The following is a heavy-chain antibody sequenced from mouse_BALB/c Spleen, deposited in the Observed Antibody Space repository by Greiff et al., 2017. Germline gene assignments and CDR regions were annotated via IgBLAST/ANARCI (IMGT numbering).Heavy chain of an antibody. CDR2: ISDGGSYT. V-gene: IGHV5-4*02. D-gene: IGHD3-3*01. CDR3: ARGGREDAMDY. CDR1: GFTFSDYY. Sequence: EVKVEESGGGLVKPGGSLKLSCAASGFTFSDYYMYWVRQTPEKRLEWVATISDGGSYTYYPDSVKGRFTISRDNAKNNLYLQMSSLKSEDTAMYYCARGGREDAMDYWGQGTSVTVSS. J-gene: IGHJ4*01.